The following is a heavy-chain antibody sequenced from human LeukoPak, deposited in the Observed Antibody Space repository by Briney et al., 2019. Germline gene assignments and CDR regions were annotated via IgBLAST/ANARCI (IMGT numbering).Heavy chain of an antibody. J-gene: IGHJ4*02. D-gene: IGHD2-2*01. CDR3: ARLKPPYCSSTSCYAGPFDY. CDR1: GYSFTSYW. CDR2: IYPGDSDT. Sequence: GESLKISCKGSGYSFTSYWIGWVRQMPGKGLEWMGIIYPGDSDTRYSPSFQGQVTISADKSISTAYLQWSGLKASDTAMYYCARLKPPYCSSTSCYAGPFDYWGQGTLVTVSS. V-gene: IGHV5-51*01.